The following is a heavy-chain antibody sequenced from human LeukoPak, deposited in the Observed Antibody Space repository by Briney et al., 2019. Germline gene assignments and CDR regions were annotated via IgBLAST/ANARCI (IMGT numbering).Heavy chain of an antibody. D-gene: IGHD3-10*01. CDR2: IYYSGST. V-gene: IGHV4-39*01. Sequence: SETLSLTRTVSGGSISSGGYYWGWIRQPPWKGLEWIGTIYYSGSTYYNPSLKSRVTISVDTSKNQFSLRLSSVTAADTAVYYCARYRSESDDYWGQGTLVTVSS. J-gene: IGHJ4*02. CDR3: ARYRSESDDY. CDR1: GGSISSGGYY.